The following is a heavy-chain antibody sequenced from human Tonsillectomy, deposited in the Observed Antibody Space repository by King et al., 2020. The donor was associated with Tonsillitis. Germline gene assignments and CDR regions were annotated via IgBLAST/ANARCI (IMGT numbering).Heavy chain of an antibody. CDR3: ARENWFYNY. V-gene: IGHV1-2*02. CDR1: GYTFTDYH. CDR2: INGGSGAT. Sequence: VQLVESGAEVQKPGASVKVSCKTSGYTFTDYHLHWVRQAPGQGLEWVGCINGGSGATHYAQTFQGRLTMTRDTSTTTAFMDLSRLTSDDTALYYCARENWFYNYWGQGTLVTVSS. J-gene: IGHJ1*01. D-gene: IGHD3-9*01.